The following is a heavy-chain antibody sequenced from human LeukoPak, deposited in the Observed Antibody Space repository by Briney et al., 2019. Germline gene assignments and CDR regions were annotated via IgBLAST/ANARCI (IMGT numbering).Heavy chain of an antibody. CDR2: IYYSGST. Sequence: SETLSLTCTVSGGSISSSSYYWGWIRQPPGKGLEWVGSIYYSGSTYYNPSLKSRVTISVDTSKNQSSLKLSSVPAADTAVYYCARDRYGGAFDIWGQGTMVTVSS. V-gene: IGHV4-39*07. CDR3: ARDRYGGAFDI. CDR1: GGSISSSSYY. D-gene: IGHD4-17*01. J-gene: IGHJ3*02.